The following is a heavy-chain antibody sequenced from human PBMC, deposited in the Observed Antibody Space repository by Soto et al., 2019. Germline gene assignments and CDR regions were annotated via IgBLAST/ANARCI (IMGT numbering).Heavy chain of an antibody. Sequence: ASVKVSCKASGYTFTVYYVHCVLQSPLQWLDWMGWINPNSGGTNYAQNFQGWVSMTRDTSISTVYMELSRLRSDDRAVYYCATSRASIAVAGETEYYFDYWGQGTLVTVSS. V-gene: IGHV1-2*04. CDR3: ATSRASIAVAGETEYYFDY. D-gene: IGHD6-19*01. J-gene: IGHJ4*02. CDR1: GYTFTVYY. CDR2: INPNSGGT.